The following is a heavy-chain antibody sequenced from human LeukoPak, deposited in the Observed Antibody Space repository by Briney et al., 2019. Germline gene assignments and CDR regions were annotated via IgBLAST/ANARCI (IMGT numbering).Heavy chain of an antibody. Sequence: PGGSLRLSCAASEFVFSTYYMHWVRQAPGKGLEWVSSIRGESDYIYYRDSVKGRFTISRDNAKNSLYLQMNRLRVEDTAVYFCMREHYDFFLDYWGQGTLVTVSS. CDR3: MREHYDFFLDY. D-gene: IGHD3-3*01. CDR1: EFVFSTYY. CDR2: IRGESDYI. V-gene: IGHV3-21*06. J-gene: IGHJ4*02.